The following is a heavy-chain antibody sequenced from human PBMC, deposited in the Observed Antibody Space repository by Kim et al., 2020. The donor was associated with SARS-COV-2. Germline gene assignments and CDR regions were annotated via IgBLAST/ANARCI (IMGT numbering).Heavy chain of an antibody. CDR3: ARARVGIFGVVTHFDY. CDR1: GGSISSYY. D-gene: IGHD3-3*01. J-gene: IGHJ4*02. Sequence: SETLSLTCTVSGGSISSYYWSWIRQPPGKGLEWIGYIYYSGSTNYNPSLKSRVTISVDTSKNQFSLKLSSVTAADTAVYYCARARVGIFGVVTHFDYWGQGNLVTVSS. V-gene: IGHV4-59*13. CDR2: IYYSGST.